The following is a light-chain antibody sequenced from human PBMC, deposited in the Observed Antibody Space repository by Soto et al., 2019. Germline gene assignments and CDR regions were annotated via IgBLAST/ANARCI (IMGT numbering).Light chain of an antibody. J-gene: IGKJ1*01. CDR1: QYVGTR. V-gene: IGKV3-11*01. CDR2: YTS. CDR3: HQRQSWPRT. Sequence: EIVLTQSQATLSSSPGETATLSCRASQYVGTRLAWYQHKPGQAPRLLIYYTSNRATGIPARFSGSGSGTDFTLTINSLAPEDFAIYYCHQRQSWPRTFGQGTKVDI.